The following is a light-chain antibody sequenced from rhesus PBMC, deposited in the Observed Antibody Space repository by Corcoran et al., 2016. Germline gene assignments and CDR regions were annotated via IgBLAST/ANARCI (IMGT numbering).Light chain of an antibody. CDR3: RQYSDWPRT. CDR1: QSVSSY. Sequence: EIVMTQSPATLSLSPGERATLSCRASQSVSSYVAWYQQKPEQAPRLLIYGASSRATGIPDRFSGSGSGTDFTLTISSLEPEDFAVYYCRQYSDWPRTFGQGTKVEIK. V-gene: IGKV3S9*01. CDR2: GAS. J-gene: IGKJ1*01.